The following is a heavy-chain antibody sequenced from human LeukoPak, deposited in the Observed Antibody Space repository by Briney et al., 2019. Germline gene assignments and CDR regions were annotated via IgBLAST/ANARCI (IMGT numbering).Heavy chain of an antibody. CDR1: GGSISSSSYY. J-gene: IGHJ6*02. CDR3: ARAQRHYDFWSGYGYPDYYYGMDV. Sequence: KPSETLSLTCTVSGGSISSSSYYWGWIRQPPGKGLEWIGSIYYSGSTHYNPSLKSRVTISVDTSKNQFSLKLSSVTAADTAVYYCARAQRHYDFWSGYGYPDYYYGMDVWGQGTTVTVSS. D-gene: IGHD3-3*01. CDR2: IYYSGST. V-gene: IGHV4-39*07.